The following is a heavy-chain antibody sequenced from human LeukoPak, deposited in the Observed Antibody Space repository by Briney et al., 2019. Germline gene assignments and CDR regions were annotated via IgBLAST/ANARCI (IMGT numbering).Heavy chain of an antibody. D-gene: IGHD6-13*01. CDR1: GGSFSGYY. Sequence: SETLSLTCAVYGGSFSGYYWSWIRQPPGKGLEWIGEINHSGSTNYNPSLKSRVTISVDTSKNQFSLKLSSVTAADTAVYYCARFRIAAAGTRRRYYFDYWGQGTLVTVSS. V-gene: IGHV4-34*01. CDR3: ARFRIAAAGTRRRYYFDY. J-gene: IGHJ4*02. CDR2: INHSGST.